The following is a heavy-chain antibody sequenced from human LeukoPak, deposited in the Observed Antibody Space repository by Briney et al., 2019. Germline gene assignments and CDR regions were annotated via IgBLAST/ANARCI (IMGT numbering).Heavy chain of an antibody. V-gene: IGHV1-8*01. CDR2: MNPNSGNT. CDR1: GYTFTSYD. CDR3: ARTDNPAPLGAFDI. Sequence: ASVKVSCKASGYTFTSYDINWVRQATGQGLEWMGWMNPNSGNTGYAQKFQGRVPMTRNTSISTAYMELSSLRSEDTAVYYCARTDNPAPLGAFDIWGQGTMVTVSS. D-gene: IGHD5-24*01. J-gene: IGHJ3*02.